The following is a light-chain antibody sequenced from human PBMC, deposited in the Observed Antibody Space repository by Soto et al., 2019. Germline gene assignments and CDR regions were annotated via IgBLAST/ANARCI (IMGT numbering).Light chain of an antibody. Sequence: EIVLTQSPGTLSLSPGERATLSCRASQSVSSSYLAWYQQKPGQAPRLLIYGASSRATGIPDRFSGSGSGPDFTLTISRLEPEDFAVYYCRQYGNSPLTFGGGTKVDIK. CDR1: QSVSSSY. CDR2: GAS. CDR3: RQYGNSPLT. V-gene: IGKV3-20*01. J-gene: IGKJ4*01.